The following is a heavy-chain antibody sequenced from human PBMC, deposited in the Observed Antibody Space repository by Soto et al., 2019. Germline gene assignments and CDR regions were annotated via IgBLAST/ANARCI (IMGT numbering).Heavy chain of an antibody. J-gene: IGHJ5*02. V-gene: IGHV4-31*03. CDR1: GGSISSGGYY. D-gene: IGHD2-2*01. CDR3: AREPIVVVPAARGWFDP. CDR2: IYYSGGT. Sequence: SETLSLTCTVSGGSISSGGYYWSWIRQHPGKGLEWIGYIYYSGGTYYNTSLKSRVTISVDTSKNQFSLKLSSVTAADTAVYYCAREPIVVVPAARGWFDPWGQGTLVTVSS.